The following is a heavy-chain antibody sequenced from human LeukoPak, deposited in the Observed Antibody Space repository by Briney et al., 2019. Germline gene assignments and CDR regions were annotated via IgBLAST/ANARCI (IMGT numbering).Heavy chain of an antibody. CDR3: ARGANHYYDSSGYYLLDY. Sequence: XSVKVSCKASGYTFTSYYMHWVRQAPGQGLEWMGIINPSGGSTSYAQKFQGRVTMTRDTSTSTVYMELSSLRSEDTAVYYCARGANHYYDSSGYYLLDYWGQGTLVTVSS. D-gene: IGHD3-22*01. J-gene: IGHJ4*02. V-gene: IGHV1-46*01. CDR1: GYTFTSYY. CDR2: INPSGGST.